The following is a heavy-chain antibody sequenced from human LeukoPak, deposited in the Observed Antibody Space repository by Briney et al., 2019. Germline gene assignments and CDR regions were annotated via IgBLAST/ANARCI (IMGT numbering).Heavy chain of an antibody. V-gene: IGHV4-34*01. CDR1: GGSFSDYY. CDR2: INHSEST. J-gene: IGHJ5*02. CDR3: AGRSPGKKMYNWFDP. Sequence: SETLSLTCAVYGGSFSDYYWTWIRQPPGKGLEWIGEINHSESTNWIGEINHSESTNYNPSLRSRVTISVDTSKNQFSLKLSSVTAADTAVYYCAGRSPGKKMYNWFDPWGQGTLVTVSS.